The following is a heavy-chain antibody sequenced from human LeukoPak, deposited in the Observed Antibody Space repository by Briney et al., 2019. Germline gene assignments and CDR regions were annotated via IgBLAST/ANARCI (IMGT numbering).Heavy chain of an antibody. Sequence: GGSLRLSCAASGFTFSSYAMHWVRQAPGKGLEWVAVISYDGSNKYYADSVKGRFTISRGNSKNTLYLQMNSLRAEDTAVYYCARGQIVVVPAALPNLFDYWGQGTLVTVSS. CDR3: ARGQIVVVPAALPNLFDY. D-gene: IGHD2-2*01. CDR1: GFTFSSYA. J-gene: IGHJ4*02. CDR2: ISYDGSNK. V-gene: IGHV3-30-3*01.